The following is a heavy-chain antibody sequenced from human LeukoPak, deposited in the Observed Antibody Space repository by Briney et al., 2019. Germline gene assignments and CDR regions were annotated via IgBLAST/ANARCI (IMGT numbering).Heavy chain of an antibody. J-gene: IGHJ4*02. CDR1: AFTFSNYE. CDR2: INSLGTTI. Sequence: GGSLRLSCAASAFTFSNYEVNWVRQAPGKGLQWVSYINSLGTTIWHADSVKGRFTVSRDNSQKSLYLQMNSLRAEDTAVYYCGVQGVIGIGGFDYWGQGTLVTVSS. CDR3: GVQGVIGIGGFDY. V-gene: IGHV3-48*03. D-gene: IGHD3-10*01.